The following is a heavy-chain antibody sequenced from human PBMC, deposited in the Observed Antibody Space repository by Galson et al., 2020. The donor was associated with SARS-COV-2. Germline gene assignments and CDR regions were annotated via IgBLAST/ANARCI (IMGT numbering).Heavy chain of an antibody. CDR3: AGQTGTNSGFHY. CDR2: TYYRSKWFN. CDR1: GDSVSSNSAA. J-gene: IGHJ4*02. D-gene: IGHD2-8*01. Sequence: SQTLSLTCAISGDSVSSNSAAWDWIRQSPSRGLEWLGRTYYRSKWFNDYAVSVKSRITLNSDTSKNQFSLQLNSVTPEDTAVYYCAGQTGTNSGFHYGGQGTMVTVSS. V-gene: IGHV6-1*01.